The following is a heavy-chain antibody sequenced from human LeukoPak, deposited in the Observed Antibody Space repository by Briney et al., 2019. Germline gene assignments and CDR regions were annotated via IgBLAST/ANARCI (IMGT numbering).Heavy chain of an antibody. CDR3: AKSSRGYVSSFDY. J-gene: IGHJ4*02. CDR1: GFTFSSYA. D-gene: IGHD5-12*01. V-gene: IGHV3-23*01. Sequence: GGSLRLSCAASGFTFSSYAMSWVRQAPGKGLEWVSAISGSGGSTYYADSAKGRFTISRDNSKNTLYLQMNSLRAEDTAVYYCAKSSRGYVSSFDYWGQGTLVTVSS. CDR2: ISGSGGST.